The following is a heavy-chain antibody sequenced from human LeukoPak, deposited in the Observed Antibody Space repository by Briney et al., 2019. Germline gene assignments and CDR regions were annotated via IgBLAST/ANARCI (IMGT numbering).Heavy chain of an antibody. CDR1: GGSISSGGYY. V-gene: IGHV4-31*03. D-gene: IGHD6-25*01. Sequence: SQTLSLTCTVSGGSISSGGYYWSWIRQHPGKGLEWIGYIYYSGSTYYNPSLKSRVTISVDTSKNQFSLELSSVTAADTAVYYCARTHAAGKNFDYWGQGTLVTVSS. J-gene: IGHJ4*02. CDR3: ARTHAAGKNFDY. CDR2: IYYSGST.